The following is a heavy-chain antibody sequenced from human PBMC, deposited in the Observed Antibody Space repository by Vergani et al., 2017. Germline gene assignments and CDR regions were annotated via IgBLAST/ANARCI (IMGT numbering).Heavy chain of an antibody. CDR2: ISGSGGST. V-gene: IGHV3-23*01. CDR3: AKDQSSYYDFWSCSFQH. CDR1: GFTFSSYA. J-gene: IGHJ1*01. D-gene: IGHD3-3*01. Sequence: EVQLLESGGGLVQPGGSLRLSCAASGFTFSSYAMSWVRQAPGKGLEWVSVISGSGGSTYYADSVQGRFTIARDNAKNPLYLQMTSLRDEDTAVYYCAKDQSSYYDFWSCSFQHWGQGTLVTVSS.